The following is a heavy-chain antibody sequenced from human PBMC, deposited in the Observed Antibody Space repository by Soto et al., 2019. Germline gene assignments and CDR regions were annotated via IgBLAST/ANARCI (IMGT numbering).Heavy chain of an antibody. CDR3: ARERRTTVTTVYYYVIDV. CDR2: IYSGGST. Sequence: GGSLRLSCAASGFTVSSNYMSWVRQAPGKGLEWVSVIYSGGSTYYEDSVKGRVTISRHNFKNTLYLQMNSLRAEDKAVYYCARERRTTVTTVYYYVIDVWGQGTTVTVSS. D-gene: IGHD4-17*01. CDR1: GFTVSSNY. J-gene: IGHJ6*02. V-gene: IGHV3-53*04.